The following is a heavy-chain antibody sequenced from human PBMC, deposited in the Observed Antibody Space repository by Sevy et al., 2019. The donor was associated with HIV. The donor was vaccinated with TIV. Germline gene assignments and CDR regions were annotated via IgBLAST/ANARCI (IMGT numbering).Heavy chain of an antibody. D-gene: IGHD6-13*01. Sequence: GGSLRLSCAASGFTFSSYAMHWVRQAPGKGLEWVAVISYDGSNKYYADSVKGRFTISRDNSKNTLYLQMNSLRAEDTSVYYCAREPNYSSSSYYLDYWGQGTLVTVSS. V-gene: IGHV3-30*04. CDR1: GFTFSSYA. J-gene: IGHJ4*02. CDR3: AREPNYSSSSYYLDY. CDR2: ISYDGSNK.